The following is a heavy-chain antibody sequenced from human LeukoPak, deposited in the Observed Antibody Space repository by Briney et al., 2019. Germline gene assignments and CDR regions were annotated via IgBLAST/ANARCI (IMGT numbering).Heavy chain of an antibody. V-gene: IGHV4-39*01. Sequence: SETLSLTCTVSGASINSNNYYWGWIRQPPGKGLEWIGTFFYSRSTYYNPSLKSRVTISVDTSKNQFSLKLSSVTAADTTVHYCVGGGYSGYDLGSFDYWGRGSLVTVSS. D-gene: IGHD5-12*01. CDR3: VGGGYSGYDLGSFDY. CDR1: GASINSNNYY. J-gene: IGHJ4*02. CDR2: FFYSRST.